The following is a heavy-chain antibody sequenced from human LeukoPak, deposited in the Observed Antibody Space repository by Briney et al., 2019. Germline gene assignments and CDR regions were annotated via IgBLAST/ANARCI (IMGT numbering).Heavy chain of an antibody. CDR3: ARQLRYFDWIDY. D-gene: IGHD3-9*01. Sequence: GASLKISCKGSGYSFSNYRIGWVRQMPGKGLEWMGIIYPGDSDTRYNPLFQGQVTISADKSISTAYLQWSSLKASDTAVYYCARQLRYFDWIDYWGQGTLVTVSS. CDR2: IYPGDSDT. J-gene: IGHJ4*02. CDR1: GYSFSNYR. V-gene: IGHV5-51*01.